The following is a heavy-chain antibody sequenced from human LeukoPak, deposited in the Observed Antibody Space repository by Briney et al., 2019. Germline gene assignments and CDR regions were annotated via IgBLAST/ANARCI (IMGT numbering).Heavy chain of an antibody. V-gene: IGHV4-59*01. CDR3: ARRVGYSYGYVDY. J-gene: IGHJ4*02. D-gene: IGHD5-18*01. CDR1: GGSFSGCY. CDR2: IYYSGST. Sequence: SETLSLTCAVYGGSFSGCYWSWIRQPPGKGLEWIGYIYYSGSTNYNPSLKSRVTISVDTSKNQFSLKLSSVTAADTAVYYCARRVGYSYGYVDYWGQGTLVTVSS.